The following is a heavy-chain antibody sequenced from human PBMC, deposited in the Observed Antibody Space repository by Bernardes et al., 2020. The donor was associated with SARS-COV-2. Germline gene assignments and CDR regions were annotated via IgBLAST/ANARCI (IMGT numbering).Heavy chain of an antibody. CDR2: INVPSTYI. CDR1: GFSFTSYP. J-gene: IGHJ5*02. D-gene: IGHD3-22*01. Sequence: WGSLRLSCAASGFSFTSYPMTWVRQAPGKGLEWVSSINVPSTYIYYAESVKGRFTISRDNARNSLYLQMNRLRAEDTAVYYCARGIVTPSLGRGGPESFRDRNNWFDPWGQGTLVTVSS. CDR3: ARGIVTPSLGRGGPESFRDRNNWFDP. V-gene: IGHV3-21*01.